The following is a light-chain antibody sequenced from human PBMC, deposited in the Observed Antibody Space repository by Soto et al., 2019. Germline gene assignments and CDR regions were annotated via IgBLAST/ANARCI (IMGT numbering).Light chain of an antibody. Sequence: QPVLTQSPSASASLGASVKLTCTLSSGHSNYAIAWHQQQSEKGPRYLMKLNSDGSHSKGDGIPDRFSGSSSGAERYLTISCLQSEDEADYYCQTWGSGIVVFSGGTKLTVL. CDR3: QTWGSGIVV. V-gene: IGLV4-69*01. J-gene: IGLJ2*01. CDR2: LNSDGSH. CDR1: SGHSNYA.